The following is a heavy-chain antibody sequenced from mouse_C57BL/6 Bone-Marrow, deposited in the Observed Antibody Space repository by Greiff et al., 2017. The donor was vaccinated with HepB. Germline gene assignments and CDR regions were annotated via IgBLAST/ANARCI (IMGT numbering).Heavy chain of an antibody. CDR2: LYPSDSET. CDR3: ARGGFAY. V-gene: IGHV1-61*01. CDR1: GYTFTSYW. J-gene: IGHJ3*01. Sequence: QVQLQQPGAELVRPGSSVKLSCKASGYTFTSYWMDWVQQRPGQGLEWIGNLYPSDSETHYNQKFKDKATLTVDKSSSTAYMQLGSLTSEDSAVYYCARGGFAYWGQGTLVTVSA.